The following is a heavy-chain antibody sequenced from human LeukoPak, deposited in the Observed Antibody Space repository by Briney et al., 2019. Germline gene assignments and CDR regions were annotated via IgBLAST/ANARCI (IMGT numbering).Heavy chain of an antibody. J-gene: IGHJ4*02. CDR1: GFTFSSYA. CDR3: ARDRITDFWSGYYTNYFDY. Sequence: PGGSLRLSCAASGFTFSSYAMSWVRQAPGKGLEWVANINQDGSEKYYVDSVKGRFTISRDNAKNSLFLQMNSLRAEDTAVYYCARDRITDFWSGYYTNYFDYWGQGTLVTVSS. CDR2: INQDGSEK. V-gene: IGHV3-7*01. D-gene: IGHD3-3*01.